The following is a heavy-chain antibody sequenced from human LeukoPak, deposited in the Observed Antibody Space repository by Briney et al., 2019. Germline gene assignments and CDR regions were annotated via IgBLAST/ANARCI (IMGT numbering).Heavy chain of an antibody. CDR3: ARISSGYDPYYYYMDV. CDR1: GGSISSSSYY. Sequence: SETLSLTCTVSGGSISSSSYYWGWIRQPPGKGLEWIGSIYYSGSTYYNPSLKSRVTISVDTSKNQFSLKLSSVTAADTAVYYCARISSGYDPYYYYMDVWGKGTTVTVSS. D-gene: IGHD6-19*01. J-gene: IGHJ6*03. V-gene: IGHV4-39*07. CDR2: IYYSGST.